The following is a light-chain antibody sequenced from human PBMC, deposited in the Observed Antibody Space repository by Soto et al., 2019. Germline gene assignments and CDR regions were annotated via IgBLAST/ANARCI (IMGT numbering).Light chain of an antibody. CDR3: QHYTNWPLT. CDR2: DAS. CDR1: HDVSSS. J-gene: IGKJ4*01. V-gene: IGKV3-15*01. Sequence: EIVMTQSPVTLSVSPGERATLSCRASHDVSSSLAWYQQKPGQAPRLLIYDASTRATGLPARFSGSGSGTEFTLTISSLQSEDFAVYYCQHYTNWPLTFGGGTKVEIK.